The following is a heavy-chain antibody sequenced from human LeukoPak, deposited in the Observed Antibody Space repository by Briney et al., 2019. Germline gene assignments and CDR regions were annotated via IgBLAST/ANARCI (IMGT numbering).Heavy chain of an antibody. CDR2: ISGSGGST. J-gene: IGHJ3*02. V-gene: IGHV3-23*01. Sequence: GGSLRLSCATSQFNFNSYGMTWVRQAPGKGLEWVSSISGSGGSTQYADSVQGRFTISRDNSKNTLYLQMNSLRAEDTAVYYCAKDPNGDYIGTFGIWGQGTMVTVSS. D-gene: IGHD4-17*01. CDR3: AKDPNGDYIGTFGI. CDR1: QFNFNSYG.